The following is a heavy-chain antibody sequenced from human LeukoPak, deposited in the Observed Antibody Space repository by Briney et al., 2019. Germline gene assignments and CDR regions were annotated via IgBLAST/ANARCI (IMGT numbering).Heavy chain of an antibody. Sequence: ASVKVSCKASGYTFTGYYMHWVRQAPGHRLEWMGWINPNSGGTNYAQKFQGRVTMTRDTTISTAYMELSRLRSDDTAVYYCARDQSYDILTGHFDYWGQGTLVTVSS. CDR2: INPNSGGT. CDR1: GYTFTGYY. D-gene: IGHD3-9*01. J-gene: IGHJ4*02. V-gene: IGHV1-2*02. CDR3: ARDQSYDILTGHFDY.